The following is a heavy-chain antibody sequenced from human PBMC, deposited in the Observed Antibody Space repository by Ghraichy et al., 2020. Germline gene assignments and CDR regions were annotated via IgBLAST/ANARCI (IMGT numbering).Heavy chain of an antibody. CDR2: ITSSGTTI. J-gene: IGHJ4*02. V-gene: IGHV3-48*02. D-gene: IGHD2-15*01. Sequence: GGSLRLSCAASGFTFSSYAMDWVRQAPGKGLEWLSYITSSGTTIYYADSVKGRFTISRDNAKNSLYLQMSSLRDEDTAVCYCAREGGNYCSGGSCARDFDYWGQGTLVTVSS. CDR3: AREGGNYCSGGSCARDFDY. CDR1: GFTFSSYA.